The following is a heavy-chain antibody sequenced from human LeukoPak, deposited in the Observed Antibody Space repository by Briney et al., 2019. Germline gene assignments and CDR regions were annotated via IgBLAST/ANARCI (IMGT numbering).Heavy chain of an antibody. CDR1: GCTFTSYA. V-gene: IGHV1-3*01. CDR2: INAGNGNT. J-gene: IGHJ4*02. D-gene: IGHD3-10*01. CDR3: ARRRGYGSGSFYYFDY. Sequence: GASVKVSCKASGCTFTSYAMHWVRQAPGQRLEWMGWINAGNGNTKYSQKFQGRVTITRDTSASTAYMELSSLRSEDTAVYYCARRRGYGSGSFYYFDYWGQGTLVTVSS.